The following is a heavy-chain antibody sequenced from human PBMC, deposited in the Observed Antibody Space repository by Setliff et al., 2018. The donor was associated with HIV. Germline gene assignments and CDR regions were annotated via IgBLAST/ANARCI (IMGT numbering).Heavy chain of an antibody. V-gene: IGHV4-59*12. Sequence: PSETLSLTCTVSGGSIVRYYWTWIRQPPGKGLEWIGYIYYSGSTNYNPSLKSRVIISVDTLTLQMNDLRAEDTGLYYCAKDYTTTFWEYNWFDLWGQGTLVTVSS. CDR1: GGSIVRYY. D-gene: IGHD3-3*01. J-gene: IGHJ5*02. CDR2: IYYSGST. CDR3: AKDYTTTFWEYNWFDL.